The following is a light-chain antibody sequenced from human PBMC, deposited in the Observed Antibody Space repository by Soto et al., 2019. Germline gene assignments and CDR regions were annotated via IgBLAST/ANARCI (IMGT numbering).Light chain of an antibody. J-gene: IGLJ2*01. Sequence: QLVLTQSSSASASLGSSVKLTCTLSSGHSSYIIAWHQQQPGKAPRYLMKLEGSGSYNKGSGVPDRFSGFSSGADRYLTISNLQFEDEADYYCETWDSKTHGVFGGGTKLTVL. V-gene: IGLV4-60*02. CDR2: LEGSGSY. CDR3: ETWDSKTHGV. CDR1: SGHSSYI.